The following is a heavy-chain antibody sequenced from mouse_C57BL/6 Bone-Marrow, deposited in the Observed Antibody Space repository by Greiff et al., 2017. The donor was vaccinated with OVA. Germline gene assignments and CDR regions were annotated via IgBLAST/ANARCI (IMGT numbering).Heavy chain of an antibody. D-gene: IGHD1-1*01. V-gene: IGHV1-85*01. Sequence: QVQLQQSGPELVKPGASVKLSCKASGYTFTSYDINWVKQRPGQGLEWIGWIYPRDGSTKYNAKFKGKATLTVETSSSTAYMELHSLTSEDSAVYFCARGNCPDYYGSSYYWYFDVWGTGTTVTVSS. CDR3: ARGNCPDYYGSSYYWYFDV. CDR1: GYTFTSYD. J-gene: IGHJ1*03. CDR2: IYPRDGST.